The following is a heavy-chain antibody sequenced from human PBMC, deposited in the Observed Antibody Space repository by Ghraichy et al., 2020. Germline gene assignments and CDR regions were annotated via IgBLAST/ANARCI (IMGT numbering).Heavy chain of an antibody. V-gene: IGHV3-33*01. Sequence: GSLRLSCAASGFTFSSYGMHWVRQAPGKGLEWVAVIWYDGSNKYYADSVKGRFTISRDNSKNTLYLQMNSLRAEDTAVYYCARDIVVVPAAMGYYFDYWGQGTLVTVSS. CDR1: GFTFSSYG. CDR2: IWYDGSNK. J-gene: IGHJ4*02. D-gene: IGHD2-2*01. CDR3: ARDIVVVPAAMGYYFDY.